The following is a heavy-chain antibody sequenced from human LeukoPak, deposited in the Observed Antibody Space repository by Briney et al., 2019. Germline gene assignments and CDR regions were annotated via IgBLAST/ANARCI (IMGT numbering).Heavy chain of an antibody. V-gene: IGHV4-59*01. CDR3: ARLGWTSSGGSWYFDY. CDR1: GGSISSYH. Sequence: SETLSLTCTVSGGSISSYHWSWIRQPPGKGLEWIGYAYYSGGTSYSPSLKSRVTISVDTSKNQFSLKLSSVTAADTAMYYCARLGWTSSGGSWYFDYWGQGTLVTVSS. J-gene: IGHJ4*02. D-gene: IGHD2-15*01. CDR2: AYYSGGT.